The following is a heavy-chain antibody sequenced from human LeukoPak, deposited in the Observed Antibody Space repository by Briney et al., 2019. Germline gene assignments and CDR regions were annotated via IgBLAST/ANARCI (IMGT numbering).Heavy chain of an antibody. D-gene: IGHD3-10*01. CDR1: GFTFSSYA. J-gene: IGHJ4*02. V-gene: IGHV3-23*01. CDR3: AKAAHVGYYYGSGSYHYFDY. Sequence: GGSLRLSCAASGFTFSSYAMSCVRQSPGKGLEWVSAISGSGGSTYYADSVKGRFTISRDNSKNTLYLQMNRLRAEDTAVYYCAKAAHVGYYYGSGSYHYFDYWGQGTLVTVSS. CDR2: ISGSGGST.